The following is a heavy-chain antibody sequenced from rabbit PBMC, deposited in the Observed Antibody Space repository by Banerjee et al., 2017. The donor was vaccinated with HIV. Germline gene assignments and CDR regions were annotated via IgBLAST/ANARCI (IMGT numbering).Heavy chain of an antibody. D-gene: IGHD6-1*01. CDR1: GLSFSSSYY. Sequence: QEQLVESGGDLVKPGASLTLTCTASGLSFSSSYYMCWVRQAPGKGLEWIACIYTDSGSTYYATWAKGRFTISKTSSTTVTLQMTSLTAADTATYFCARNYINYGDAYELWGQGTLVTVS. J-gene: IGHJ4*01. V-gene: IGHV1S45*01. CDR2: IYTDSGST. CDR3: ARNYINYGDAYEL.